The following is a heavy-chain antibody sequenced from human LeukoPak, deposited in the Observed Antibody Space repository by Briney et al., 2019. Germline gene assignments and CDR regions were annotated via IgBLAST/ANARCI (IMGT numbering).Heavy chain of an antibody. J-gene: IGHJ4*02. CDR3: ARGPNSNWSGLDF. CDR2: ISPTGSTT. CDR1: GFTFSSYW. D-gene: IGHD6-6*01. Sequence: GGSLRLSCAASGFTFSSYWMHWVRQAPGKGLIWVSRISPTGSTTSYADSVKGRFTVSRDNAKNTLYLQVNNLRAEDTAVYYCARGPNSNWSGLDFWGQGTLLTVSS. V-gene: IGHV3-74*01.